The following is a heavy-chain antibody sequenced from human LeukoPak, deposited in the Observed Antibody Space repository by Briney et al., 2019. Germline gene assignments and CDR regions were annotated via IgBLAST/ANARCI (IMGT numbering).Heavy chain of an antibody. CDR2: ISGSGADT. CDR1: GFTFSSYA. CDR3: ARDFRAGSSTPVDY. D-gene: IGHD6-19*01. Sequence: PGGSLRLSCAASGFTFSSYAMSWVRQAPGKGLEWVSAISGSGADTYYADSVKGRFTISRDNSKNTLYLQMSSLRAEDTAVYYCARDFRAGSSTPVDYWGQGTLVTVSS. J-gene: IGHJ4*02. V-gene: IGHV3-23*01.